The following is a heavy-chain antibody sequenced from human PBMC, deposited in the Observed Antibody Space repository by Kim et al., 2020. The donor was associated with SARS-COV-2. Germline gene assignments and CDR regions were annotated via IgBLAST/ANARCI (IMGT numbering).Heavy chain of an antibody. CDR1: GFTVSSNY. D-gene: IGHD3-10*01. CDR2: IYSGGST. CDR3: ARDQRLLLWFGGRFDAFDI. V-gene: IGHV3-66*01. Sequence: GGSLRLSCAASGFTVSSNYMSWVRQAPGKGLEWVSVIYSGGSTYYADSVKGRFTISRDNSKNTLYLQMNSLRAEDTAVYYCARDQRLLLWFGGRFDAFDIWGQGTMVTVSS. J-gene: IGHJ3*02.